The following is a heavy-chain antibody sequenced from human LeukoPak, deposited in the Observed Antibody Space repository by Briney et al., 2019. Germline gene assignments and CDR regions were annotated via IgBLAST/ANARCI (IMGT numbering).Heavy chain of an antibody. V-gene: IGHV1-2*02. D-gene: IGHD3-9*01. CDR1: GYTFTGYY. J-gene: IGHJ4*02. CDR3: ARDSYYDILTGTGNY. CDR2: INPNSGGT. Sequence: ASVKVSCKASGYTFTGYYMHWVRQAPGQGLEWTGLINPNSGGTNYAQKFQGRGTLTRDTSISTAYMELSRLRSDDTAVYYCARDSYYDILTGTGNYWGQGTLVTVSS.